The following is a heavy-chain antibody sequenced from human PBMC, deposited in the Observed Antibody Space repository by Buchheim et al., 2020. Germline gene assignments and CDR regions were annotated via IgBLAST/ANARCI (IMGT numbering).Heavy chain of an antibody. CDR3: ARLYDYGDYDPSLDY. Sequence: EVQLVESGGGLVKPGGPLRLSCASSGFTFSSYSMNWVRQAPGKGLEWVSSISSSSSYIYYADSVKGRFTISRDNAKNSLYLLMNSLRAEDTAVYYCARLYDYGDYDPSLDYWGQGTL. D-gene: IGHD4-17*01. J-gene: IGHJ4*02. CDR1: GFTFSSYS. CDR2: ISSSSSYI. V-gene: IGHV3-21*01.